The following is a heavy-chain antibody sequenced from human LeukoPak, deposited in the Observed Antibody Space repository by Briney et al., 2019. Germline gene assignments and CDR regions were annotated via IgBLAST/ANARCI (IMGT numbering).Heavy chain of an antibody. Sequence: GGSLRLSCAASGFTFDDYGMSWVRQAPGKGLEWVSSISSSSSYIYYADSVKGRFTISRDNAKNSLYLQMNSLRAEDTAVYYCARDAITNWGQGTLVTVSS. J-gene: IGHJ4*02. D-gene: IGHD3-10*01. CDR2: ISSSSSYI. V-gene: IGHV3-21*01. CDR1: GFTFDDYG. CDR3: ARDAITN.